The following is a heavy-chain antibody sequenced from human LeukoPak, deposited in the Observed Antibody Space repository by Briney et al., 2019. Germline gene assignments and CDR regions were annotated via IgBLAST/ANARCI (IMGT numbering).Heavy chain of an antibody. V-gene: IGHV3-48*03. J-gene: IGHJ5*02. CDR1: GFTFSSYE. D-gene: IGHD1-1*01. CDR2: ISSSGSTI. Sequence: PGGSLRLSCAASGFTFSSYEMNWVRQAPGKGLEWVSYISSSGSTIYYANSVKGRFTISRDNAKNSLYLQMNSLRVGDTAVYYCARSAGTWFDPWGQGTLVTVSS. CDR3: ARSAGTWFDP.